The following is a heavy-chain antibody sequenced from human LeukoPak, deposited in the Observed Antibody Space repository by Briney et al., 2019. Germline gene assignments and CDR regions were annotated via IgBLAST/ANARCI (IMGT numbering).Heavy chain of an antibody. CDR1: GFTFDDYA. Sequence: GGSLRLSCAASGFTFDDYAMHWVRHTPGKGLEWVSTITWNSGNTAYADSVKGRFTISRDNGMDSLYLQMGSLRPGDTAFYYCARDSRQTGLGAFDVWGQGTMVAVAS. D-gene: IGHD3-9*01. CDR3: ARDSRQTGLGAFDV. J-gene: IGHJ3*01. CDR2: ITWNSGNT. V-gene: IGHV3-9*01.